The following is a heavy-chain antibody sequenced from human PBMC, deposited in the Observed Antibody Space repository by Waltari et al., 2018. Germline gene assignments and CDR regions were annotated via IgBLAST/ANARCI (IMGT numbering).Heavy chain of an antibody. CDR1: GFTFSSYS. V-gene: IGHV3-21*01. CDR2: ISSSSSYI. J-gene: IGHJ6*02. CDR3: ARYVELDYYGMDV. D-gene: IGHD1-26*01. Sequence: EVQLVESGGDLVKPGGSLRLSCAVSGFTFSSYSMNWVRQAPGKGLEWVSSISSSSSYIYYADSVKGRFTISRDNAKNSLYLQMNSLRAEDTAVYYCARYVELDYYGMDVWGQGTTVTVSS.